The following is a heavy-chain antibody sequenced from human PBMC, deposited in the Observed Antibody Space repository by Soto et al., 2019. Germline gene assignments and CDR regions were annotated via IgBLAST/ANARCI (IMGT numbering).Heavy chain of an antibody. Sequence: QVRLVQSGAEVKKPGASVKVSCKASGYTFTNYYMHWVRQAPGQGLEWLGIINPSAGSTSYAQKFQDRVTTTKVTSEGAGYSERSCLSSEDSAVSFCARDLPVLTVTSPYYYYYGMDVWGQGTKVTVSS. CDR3: ARDLPVLTVTSPYYYYYGMDV. D-gene: IGHD4-4*01. J-gene: IGHJ6*02. CDR2: INPSAGST. CDR1: GYTFTNYY. V-gene: IGHV1-46*03.